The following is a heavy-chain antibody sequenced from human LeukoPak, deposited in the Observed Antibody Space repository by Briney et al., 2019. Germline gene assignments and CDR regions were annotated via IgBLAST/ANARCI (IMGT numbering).Heavy chain of an antibody. Sequence: GRSLRLSCAASGFTFSSYAMHWVRQAPGKGLEWVAVISYDESNKYYADSVKGRFTISRDNSKNTLYLQMNSLRAEDTAVYYCARDREYGTDYWGQGTLVTASS. CDR1: GFTFSSYA. V-gene: IGHV3-30-3*01. CDR2: ISYDESNK. J-gene: IGHJ4*02. CDR3: ARDREYGTDY. D-gene: IGHD4-17*01.